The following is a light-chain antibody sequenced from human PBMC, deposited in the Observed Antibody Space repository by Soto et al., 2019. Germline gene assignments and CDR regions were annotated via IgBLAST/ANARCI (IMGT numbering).Light chain of an antibody. V-gene: IGLV2-14*01. Sequence: QSVLTQPASVSGSLGQSITISCTGTSSDVGGYNYVSWYQQHPGKAPKLMIYDVSNRPSGVSNRFSGSKSGNTASLTISGLQAEDKADYYCSSYTSPGVFGTGTKVTVL. CDR3: SSYTSPGV. CDR2: DVS. J-gene: IGLJ1*01. CDR1: SSDVGGYNY.